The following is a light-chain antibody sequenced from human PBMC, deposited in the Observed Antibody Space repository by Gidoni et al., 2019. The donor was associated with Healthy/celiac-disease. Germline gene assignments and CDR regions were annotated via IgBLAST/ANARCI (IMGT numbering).Light chain of an antibody. CDR3: QQYDNLPLT. V-gene: IGKV1-33*01. Sequence: DTQLPQSPSSLSASVGDRVTITCQASQDISNYLNWYQQKPGKAPKLLIYDASNLETGVPSRFSGSGSGTDFTFTISSLQPEDIATYYCQQYDNLPLTFGGGTKVEIK. J-gene: IGKJ4*01. CDR1: QDISNY. CDR2: DAS.